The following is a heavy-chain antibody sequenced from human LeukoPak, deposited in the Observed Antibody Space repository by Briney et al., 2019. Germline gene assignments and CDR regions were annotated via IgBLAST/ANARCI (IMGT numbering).Heavy chain of an antibody. CDR3: ARGYCSSTSCYTNDAFDI. CDR2: INWNGGST. V-gene: IGHV3-20*04. CDR1: GFTFDEYG. D-gene: IGHD2-2*02. J-gene: IGHJ3*02. Sequence: GGSLRLSCAASGFTFDEYGMSWVRQAPGKGLEGVSGINWNGGSTDYADSVKGRFTISRDKAKNYLYLQMNSLRAEDTALYYCARGYCSSTSCYTNDAFDIWGQGTMVTVSS.